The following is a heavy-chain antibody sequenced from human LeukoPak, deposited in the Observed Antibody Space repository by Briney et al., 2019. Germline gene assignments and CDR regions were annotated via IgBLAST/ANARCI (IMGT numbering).Heavy chain of an antibody. CDR1: GGSISSGSYY. CDR2: IYTSGST. D-gene: IGHD2-8*01. J-gene: IGHJ6*03. V-gene: IGHV4-61*02. CDR3: ARGVNRDMDV. Sequence: PSETLSLTCTVSGGSISSGSYYWSWIRQPAGKGLEWIGRIYTSGSTNYNPSLKSRVTISVDTSKNQFSLKLSSVTAADTAVYYCARGVNRDMDVWGKGTTVTVSS.